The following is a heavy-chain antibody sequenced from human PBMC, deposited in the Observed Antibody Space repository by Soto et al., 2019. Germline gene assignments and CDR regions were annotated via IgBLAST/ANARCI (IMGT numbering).Heavy chain of an antibody. CDR1: GFPFSTYG. D-gene: IGHD3-9*01. Sequence: QVQLVESGGGVVQPGRSLRLSCAASGFPFSTYGMHWVRQAPGKGLEWVAVIWYDGSNKYYADSGKGRVTISRDNSKNTLDMQMNSLRAEDTAVYYCARDGYYDNHDPGLDQWGQGTLVTVSS. CDR2: IWYDGSNK. CDR3: ARDGYYDNHDPGLDQ. V-gene: IGHV3-33*01. J-gene: IGHJ4*02.